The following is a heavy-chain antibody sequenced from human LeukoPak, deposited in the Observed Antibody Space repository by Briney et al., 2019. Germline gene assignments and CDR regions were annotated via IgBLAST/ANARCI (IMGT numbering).Heavy chain of an antibody. CDR2: ISSGSGYT. V-gene: IGHV3-11*05. CDR3: ARGDSAVAPKSFDY. CDR1: GFTFSDYY. J-gene: IGHJ4*02. Sequence: GGSLRLSCAASGFTFSDYYMSWIRQAPGKGLEWVSYISSGSGYTHHADSVKGRFTISRDNAKNSLFLQMNSLRADDTAVYYCARGDSAVAPKSFDYWGQGTLVTVSS. D-gene: IGHD6-19*01.